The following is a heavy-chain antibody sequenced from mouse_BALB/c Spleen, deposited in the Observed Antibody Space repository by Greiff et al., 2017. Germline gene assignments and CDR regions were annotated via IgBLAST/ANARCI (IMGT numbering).Heavy chain of an antibody. Sequence: QVQLQQSGAELVRPGASVTLSCKASGYTFTDYEMHWVKQTPVHGLEWIGAIDPETGGTAYNQKFKGKATLTADKSSSTAYMELRSLTSEDSAVYYCTRWLGAYWGQGTLVTVSA. CDR2: IDPETGGT. J-gene: IGHJ3*01. CDR1: GYTFTDYE. CDR3: TRWLGAY. V-gene: IGHV1-15*01. D-gene: IGHD3-3*01.